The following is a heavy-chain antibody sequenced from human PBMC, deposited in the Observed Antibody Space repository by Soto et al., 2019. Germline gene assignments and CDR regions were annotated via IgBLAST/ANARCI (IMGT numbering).Heavy chain of an antibody. V-gene: IGHV3-21*01. Sequence: EVQLVESGGGLVKPGGSLRLSCAASGFTFSSYSMNWVRQAPGKGLEWVSSISSSSSYIYYADSVKGRFTISRDNAKNSLYLQMNSLRAEDTAVYYCAAVYSSGWGDWFDSWGQGTLVTVSS. D-gene: IGHD6-19*01. J-gene: IGHJ5*01. CDR2: ISSSSSYI. CDR3: AAVYSSGWGDWFDS. CDR1: GFTFSSYS.